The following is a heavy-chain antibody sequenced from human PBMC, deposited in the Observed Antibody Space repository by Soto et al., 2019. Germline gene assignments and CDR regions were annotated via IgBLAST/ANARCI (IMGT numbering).Heavy chain of an antibody. CDR1: GGSISSGDYY. D-gene: IGHD4-17*01. J-gene: IGHJ6*02. CDR3: ARVVSRYGGNHYYYYGMDA. Sequence: NPSETLSLTCTVSGGSISSGDYYWSWIRQPPGKGLEWIGYIYYSGSTYYNPSLKSRVTISVDTSKNQFSLKLSSVTAADTAVYYCARVVSRYGGNHYYYYGMDAWGQGTTVTVSS. CDR2: IYYSGST. V-gene: IGHV4-30-4*01.